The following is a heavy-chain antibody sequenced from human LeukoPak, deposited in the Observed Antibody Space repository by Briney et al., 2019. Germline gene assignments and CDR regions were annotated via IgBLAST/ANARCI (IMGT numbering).Heavy chain of an antibody. CDR1: GFSFTTYW. CDR2: IKQDGTEK. V-gene: IGHV3-7*01. Sequence: GGSLRLSCAASGFSFTTYWMSWVRQAPGKGLEWVANIKQDGTEKYYVDSVKGRFTISRDNAKNSLYLQMNSLRAEDTAVYYCAREHYFYYMDGWGKGTTVTVSS. J-gene: IGHJ6*03. CDR3: AREHYFYYMDG.